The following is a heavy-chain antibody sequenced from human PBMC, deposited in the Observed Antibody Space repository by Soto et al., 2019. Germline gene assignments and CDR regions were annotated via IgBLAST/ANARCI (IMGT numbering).Heavy chain of an antibody. J-gene: IGHJ4*02. V-gene: IGHV3-23*01. Sequence: VQLLASGGGLVQPGGSLRLSCAASGFTFSDYAMSWVRQAPGKGLDWVSAISSSGDHTFYADSVKGRFTISRDNSKNTLYLQVNSLRAEDTAVYYCAKLLRPGLQFFDFWGQGTLVTVSS. D-gene: IGHD4-4*01. CDR2: ISSSGDHT. CDR3: AKLLRPGLQFFDF. CDR1: GFTFSDYA.